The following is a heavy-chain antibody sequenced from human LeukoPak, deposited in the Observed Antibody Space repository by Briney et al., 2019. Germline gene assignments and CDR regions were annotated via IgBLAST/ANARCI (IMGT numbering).Heavy chain of an antibody. D-gene: IGHD2-15*01. Sequence: PSQTLSLTCTVSGGSISSGGYYWSWIRQPPGQGLEWTGYIYHSGSTYYNPSLKSRVTISVDRSKNQFSLKLSSVTAADTAVYYCARIPLNVVVVAAGPFDYWGQGTLVTVSS. CDR2: IYHSGST. CDR3: ARIPLNVVVVAAGPFDY. V-gene: IGHV4-30-2*01. CDR1: GGSISSGGYY. J-gene: IGHJ4*02.